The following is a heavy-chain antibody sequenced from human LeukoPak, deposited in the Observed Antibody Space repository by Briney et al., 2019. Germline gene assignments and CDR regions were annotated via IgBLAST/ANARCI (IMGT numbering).Heavy chain of an antibody. CDR1: GGSISSGGYS. CDR2: IYRSGST. D-gene: IGHD5-18*01. J-gene: IGHJ4*02. V-gene: IGHV4-30-2*01. CDR3: ARLDTTLWFDY. Sequence: SETLSLTCAVSGGSISSGGYSWSWIRQPPGKGLEWIGYIYRSGSTYYNPSLKSRVTISVDRSKNQFSLKLSSVTAADTAVYYCARLDTTLWFDYWGQGTLVTVSS.